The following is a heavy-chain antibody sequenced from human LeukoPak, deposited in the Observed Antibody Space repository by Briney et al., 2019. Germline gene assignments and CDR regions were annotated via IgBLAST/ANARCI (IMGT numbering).Heavy chain of an antibody. J-gene: IGHJ4*02. Sequence: PSETLSLTCTVSGGSISSYYWSWIRQPPGKGLEWIGYIYYSGSTNYNPSLKSRVTISVDTSKNQFSLKLSSVTAADTAVYYCARESKTLLQLRWGQGTLVTLSS. CDR2: IYYSGST. V-gene: IGHV4-59*12. CDR3: ARESKTLLQLR. D-gene: IGHD5-18*01. CDR1: GGSISSYY.